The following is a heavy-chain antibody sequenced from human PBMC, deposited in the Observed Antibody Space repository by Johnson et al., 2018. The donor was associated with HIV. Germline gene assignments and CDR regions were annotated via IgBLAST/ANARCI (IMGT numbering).Heavy chain of an antibody. CDR3: ARGGISWFHDAFDI. CDR2: ISSNGGST. V-gene: IGHV3-64*01. J-gene: IGHJ3*02. CDR1: GFTFSSYA. Sequence: ESGGGLVQPGGSLRLSCAASGFTFSSYAMLWVRQAPGKGLEYVSAISSNGGSTYYANSVKGRLTISRDSSKNTLYLQMGSLRAEDMAVYYCARGGISWFHDAFDIWGQGTMVTVSS. D-gene: IGHD6-13*01.